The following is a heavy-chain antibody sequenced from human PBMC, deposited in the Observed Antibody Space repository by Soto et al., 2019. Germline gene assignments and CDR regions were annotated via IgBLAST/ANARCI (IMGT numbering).Heavy chain of an antibody. J-gene: IGHJ6*02. CDR2: IWYDGSNK. Sequence: GGSLRLSCAASGFTFSSYGMHWVRQAPGKGLEWVAVIWYDGSNKYYADSVKGRFTISRDNSKNTLYLQMNSLRAEDTAVYYCAGTKYYYGSGSYYGMDVWGQGTTVTVSS. V-gene: IGHV3-33*01. D-gene: IGHD3-10*01. CDR1: GFTFSSYG. CDR3: AGTKYYYGSGSYYGMDV.